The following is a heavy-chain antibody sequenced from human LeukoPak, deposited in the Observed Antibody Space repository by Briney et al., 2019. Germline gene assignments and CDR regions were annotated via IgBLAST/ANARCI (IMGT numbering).Heavy chain of an antibody. CDR1: GYSFTSYW. D-gene: IGHD3-22*01. J-gene: IGHJ4*02. Sequence: GESLKISCKGSGYSFTSYWIGWVRQMPGKGLEWMGIIYPGDSDTRYSPSFQGQVTISADKSISTAYLQWSSLKASDTAMYYCARLRDYYDSSGYSKYYFDYWGQETLVTVSS. CDR2: IYPGDSDT. V-gene: IGHV5-51*01. CDR3: ARLRDYYDSSGYSKYYFDY.